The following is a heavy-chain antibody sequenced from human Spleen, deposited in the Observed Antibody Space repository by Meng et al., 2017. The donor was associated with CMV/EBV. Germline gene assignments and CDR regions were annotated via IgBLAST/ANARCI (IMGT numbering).Heavy chain of an antibody. CDR1: GYTFTSYA. CDR3: ARLVGGYYIFDY. V-gene: IGHV1-18*01. Sequence: SCKASGYTFTSYAISWVRQAPGQGLEWMGWISVYNGNTNYPQNLQGRVTMTTDTSTSTAYMDLRSLRSDDTAVYYCARLVGGYYIFDYWGQGTLVTVSS. J-gene: IGHJ4*02. CDR2: ISVYNGNT. D-gene: IGHD3-10*01.